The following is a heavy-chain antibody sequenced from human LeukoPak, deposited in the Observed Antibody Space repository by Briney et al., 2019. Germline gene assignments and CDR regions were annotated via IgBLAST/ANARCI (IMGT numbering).Heavy chain of an antibody. Sequence: PGGSLRLSCAASGFTFSSFPMQWVRQVPGKGLEYVSAISSTGETSYYANSVKDRFTISRDNSKNTLHLQMGSLRAEDMAVYYWARVMSGSGSKYLASWGQGTRVTVPP. D-gene: IGHD3-10*01. CDR1: GFTFSSFP. CDR3: ARVMSGSGSKYLAS. CDR2: ISSTGETS. J-gene: IGHJ5*02. V-gene: IGHV3-64*01.